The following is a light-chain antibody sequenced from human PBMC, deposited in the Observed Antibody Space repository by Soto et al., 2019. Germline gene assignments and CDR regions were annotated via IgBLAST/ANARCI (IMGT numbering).Light chain of an antibody. J-gene: IGKJ5*01. CDR1: QNMTNX. CDR2: HAS. V-gene: IGKV1-33*01. CDR3: QQYYGLPPLT. Sequence: DRVTITCQASQNMTNXLSXXQXXPXXXXXLXXXHASKLAKGVTSRFSGSGSGTDFSFIITSLQREDLATYYCQQYYGLPPLTFGQGKRLDIK.